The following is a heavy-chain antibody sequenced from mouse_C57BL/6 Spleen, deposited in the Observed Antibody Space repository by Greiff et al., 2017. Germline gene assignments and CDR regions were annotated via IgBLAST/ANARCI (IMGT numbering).Heavy chain of an antibody. D-gene: IGHD1-1*01. CDR2: INPNNGGT. V-gene: IGHV1-26*01. CDR1: GYTFTDYY. J-gene: IGHJ3*01. Sequence: EVQLQQSGPELVKPGASVKISCKASGYTFTDYYMNWVKQSHGKSLEWIGDINPNNGGTSYNQKFKGKATLTVDTSSSTAYMERRSLTSEDSAVYYCARNGGSSPWFAYWGQGTLVTVSA. CDR3: ARNGGSSPWFAY.